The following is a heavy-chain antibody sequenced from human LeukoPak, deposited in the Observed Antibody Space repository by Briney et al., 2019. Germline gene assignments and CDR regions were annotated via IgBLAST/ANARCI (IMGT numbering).Heavy chain of an antibody. CDR1: GFTFSSYD. D-gene: IGHD6-19*01. Sequence: GGSLRLSCAASGFTFSSYDMHWVRQATGKGLEWVSAITTHGDTYYSGSVKGRFTISRENAKNSLYLQMNSLRAGDTAVYYCARGLYSSGWYVPELDYWGQGTLVAVSS. J-gene: IGHJ4*02. CDR3: ARGLYSSGWYVPELDY. V-gene: IGHV3-13*04. CDR2: ITTHGDT.